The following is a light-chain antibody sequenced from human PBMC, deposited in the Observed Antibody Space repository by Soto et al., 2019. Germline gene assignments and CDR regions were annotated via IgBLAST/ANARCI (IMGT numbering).Light chain of an antibody. J-gene: IGKJ1*01. CDR3: QQYSRSPPT. CDR2: GVS. V-gene: IGKV3-20*01. Sequence: EIVLTQSPGTLSLSPGERATLSCRARQSVNSNYLAWYQQRPGQAPRLLIYGVSSRATGIPDRFSGSGSGTDFTLTITRLEPEDFAAYYCQQYSRSPPTFGQGTKVEIK. CDR1: QSVNSNY.